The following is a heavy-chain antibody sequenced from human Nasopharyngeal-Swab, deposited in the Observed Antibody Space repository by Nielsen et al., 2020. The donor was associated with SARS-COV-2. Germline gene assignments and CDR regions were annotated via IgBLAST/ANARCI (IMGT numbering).Heavy chain of an antibody. CDR1: GFTFSSYE. Sequence: GGSLRLSCAASGFTFSSYEMNWVRQAPGKGLEWVSYISSSGSTRYYADSVKGRFTISRDNAKNSLYLQMNSLRAEDTAVYYCARDYCSSTSCYNYWGPGTLVPVSS. V-gene: IGHV3-48*03. CDR2: ISSSGSTR. J-gene: IGHJ4*02. D-gene: IGHD2-2*02. CDR3: ARDYCSSTSCYNY.